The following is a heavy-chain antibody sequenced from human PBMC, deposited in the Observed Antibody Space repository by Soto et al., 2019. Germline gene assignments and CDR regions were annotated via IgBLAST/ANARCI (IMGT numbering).Heavy chain of an antibody. J-gene: IGHJ6*02. CDR1: GYTFTGYY. CDR2: INPNSGGT. V-gene: IGHV1-2*02. D-gene: IGHD3-9*01. Sequence: ASVKVSCKXSGYTFTGYYMHWVRQAPGQGLEWMGWINPNSGGTNHAQKFQGRVTMTRDTSISTAYMELSRLRSDDTAVYYCATLGTDIDILTLGDYYYGMDVWGQGTTVTVSS. CDR3: ATLGTDIDILTLGDYYYGMDV.